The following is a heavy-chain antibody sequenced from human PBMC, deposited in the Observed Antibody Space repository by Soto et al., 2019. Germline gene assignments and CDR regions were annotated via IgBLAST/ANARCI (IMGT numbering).Heavy chain of an antibody. Sequence: ASVKVSCKASGYTFTSYGISWVRQAPGQGLEWMGWISAYNGNTNYAQKLQGRVTMTTDTSTSTAYMELRSLRSDDTAVYYCARVGYCSGGSCYWGWSETLHAFDIWGQGTMVTVSS. V-gene: IGHV1-18*01. CDR3: ARVGYCSGGSCYWGWSETLHAFDI. CDR1: GYTFTSYG. CDR2: ISAYNGNT. J-gene: IGHJ3*02. D-gene: IGHD2-15*01.